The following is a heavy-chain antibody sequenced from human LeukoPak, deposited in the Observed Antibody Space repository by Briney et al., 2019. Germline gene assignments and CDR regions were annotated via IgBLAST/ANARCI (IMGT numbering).Heavy chain of an antibody. Sequence: GGSLRLSCAASEFTFSSYGMHWVRQAPGKGLEWVAVISYDGSNKYYADSVKGRFTISRDNSKNTLYLQMNSLRAEDTAVYYCAKEGAGWNYYGSNWFDPWGQGTLVTVSS. CDR1: EFTFSSYG. D-gene: IGHD3-10*01. V-gene: IGHV3-30*18. J-gene: IGHJ5*02. CDR3: AKEGAGWNYYGSNWFDP. CDR2: ISYDGSNK.